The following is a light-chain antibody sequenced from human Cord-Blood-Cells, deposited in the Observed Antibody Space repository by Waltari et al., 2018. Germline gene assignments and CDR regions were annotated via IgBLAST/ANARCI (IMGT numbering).Light chain of an antibody. J-gene: IGLJ1*01. CDR2: DVS. CDR1: SSDFGGNNY. V-gene: IGLV2-11*01. Sequence: QSALSQHPSASGPPGQSATISCTGNSSDFGGNNYVSWYQQHPGKAPKPMIYDVSKLPSGVPDRFSGSKSGNTASLTISGLQAEDEADYYCCSYAGSYTYVFGTGTKVTVL. CDR3: CSYAGSYTYV.